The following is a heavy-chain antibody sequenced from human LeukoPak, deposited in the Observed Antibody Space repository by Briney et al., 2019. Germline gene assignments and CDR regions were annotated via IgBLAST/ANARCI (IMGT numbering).Heavy chain of an antibody. CDR1: GYTLTELS. V-gene: IGHV1-24*01. D-gene: IGHD6-19*01. Sequence: ASVKVSCKVSGYTLTELSMHWVRQAPAKGLEWMGGFDPEDGETIYAQKFQGRVTMTEDTSTDTAYMELSSLRSEDTAVYYCATVMAVAGTARPLPRIWGQGTMVTVSS. CDR2: FDPEDGET. CDR3: ATVMAVAGTARPLPRI. J-gene: IGHJ3*02.